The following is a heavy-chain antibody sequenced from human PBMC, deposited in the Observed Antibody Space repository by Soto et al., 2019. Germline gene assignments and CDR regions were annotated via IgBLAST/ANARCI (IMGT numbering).Heavy chain of an antibody. J-gene: IGHJ6*02. Sequence: QVQLVQSGAEVKKPGSSVKVSCKASGGTFSRYTISWVRQAPGQGLEWMGRIIPILDIPNYAQNFQGRVTIPAEKSTGTAYMELSSLRADEPAVYYCASHFTGVLVLGASPPGGDNYGWDVWGQGTTVTVSS. V-gene: IGHV1-69*02. CDR1: GGTFSRYT. CDR3: ASHFTGVLVLGASPPGGDNYGWDV. CDR2: IIPILDIP. D-gene: IGHD2-15*01.